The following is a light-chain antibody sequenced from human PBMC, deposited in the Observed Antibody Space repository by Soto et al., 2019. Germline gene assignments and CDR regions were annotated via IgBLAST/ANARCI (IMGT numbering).Light chain of an antibody. V-gene: IGKV3-15*01. CDR1: QSVSGN. J-gene: IGKJ1*01. CDR3: QQYNNWPPA. CDR2: GAS. Sequence: EIVMMQSPATLSVSPGERATLSCRASQSVSGNLAWYQQKPGQAPRLLIYGASTRATGIPARFSGSGSGTEFTLTIRSLQSEDFAVYYCQQYNNWPPAFGQGTKVEIK.